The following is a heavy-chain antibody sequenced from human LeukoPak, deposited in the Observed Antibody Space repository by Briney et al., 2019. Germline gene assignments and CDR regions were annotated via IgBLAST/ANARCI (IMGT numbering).Heavy chain of an antibody. CDR2: VYNSGTT. V-gene: IGHV4-59*11. Sequence: PSETLSLTCTVSGVSIGSHYWSWIRQSPGKGLEWIGCVYNSGTTVYNPSLTGRVTISVDTSKNQYSLNLRSVTAADAAVYCCARDAYWGQGILVTVSS. J-gene: IGHJ4*02. CDR3: ARDAY. CDR1: GVSIGSHY.